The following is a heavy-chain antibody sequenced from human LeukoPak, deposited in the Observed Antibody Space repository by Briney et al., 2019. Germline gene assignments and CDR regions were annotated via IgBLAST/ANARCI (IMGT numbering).Heavy chain of an antibody. CDR3: ARRYTASPGERFDY. CDR1: GGSISNYY. D-gene: IGHD2-2*02. Sequence: SEALSLTCTVSGGSISNYYWTWIRQPPGKGLEWIGYIYDSGSTKYNPSLNSRVTISLDTSKNQFSLMLRSLTAADTAVYYCARRYTASPGERFDYWGQGTLVTVSS. J-gene: IGHJ4*02. V-gene: IGHV4-59*08. CDR2: IYDSGST.